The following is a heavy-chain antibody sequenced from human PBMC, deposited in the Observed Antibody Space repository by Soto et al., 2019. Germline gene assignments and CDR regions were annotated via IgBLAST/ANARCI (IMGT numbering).Heavy chain of an antibody. J-gene: IGHJ6*02. V-gene: IGHV3-33*01. CDR3: ARSDAVVAATYTYYYGMDV. Sequence: QVQLVESGGGVVQPGRSLRLSCAASGFTFSSYGMHWVRQAPGKGLEWVAVIWYDGSNKYYADSVKGRFTISRDNSKNTLYLQMNSLRAEDTAVYYCARSDAVVAATYTYYYGMDVWGQGTTVTVSS. CDR2: IWYDGSNK. D-gene: IGHD2-15*01. CDR1: GFTFSSYG.